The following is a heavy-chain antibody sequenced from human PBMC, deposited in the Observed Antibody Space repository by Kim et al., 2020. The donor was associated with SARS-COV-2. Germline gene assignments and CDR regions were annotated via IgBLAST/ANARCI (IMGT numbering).Heavy chain of an antibody. V-gene: IGHV4-59*01. J-gene: IGHJ4*02. CDR2: IYYSGST. Sequence: SETLSLTCTVSGGSISSYYWSWIRQPPGKGLEWIGYIYYSGSTNYNPSLKSRVTISVDTSKNQFSLKLSSVTAADTAVYYCARDEGAAGHGFDYWGQGTLVTVSS. D-gene: IGHD6-13*01. CDR1: GGSISSYY. CDR3: ARDEGAAGHGFDY.